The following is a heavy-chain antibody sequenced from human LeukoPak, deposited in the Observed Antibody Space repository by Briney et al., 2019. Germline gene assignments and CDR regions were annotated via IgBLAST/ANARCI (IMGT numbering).Heavy chain of an antibody. V-gene: IGHV3-7*01. CDR1: GFTFSSYW. CDR2: IKQDGSEK. D-gene: IGHD3-22*01. J-gene: IGHJ4*02. Sequence: GGSLRLSCAASGFTFSSYWMSWVRQAPGKGLEWVANIKQDGSEKYYVDSVKGRFTISRDNAKNSLYLQMNSLRAEDTAVYYCARYYYDSSGFFDYWGQGTLVTVSS. CDR3: ARYYYDSSGFFDY.